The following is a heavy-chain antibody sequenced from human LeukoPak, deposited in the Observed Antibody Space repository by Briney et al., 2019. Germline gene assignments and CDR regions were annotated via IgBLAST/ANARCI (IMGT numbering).Heavy chain of an antibody. J-gene: IGHJ4*02. CDR3: ARESGQYYDSSGYYDY. CDR2: ITSSSSYI. V-gene: IGHV3-21*01. Sequence: GGSLRLSCAASGFTFSTYNMNWVRQAPGKGLEWLSSITSSSSYIYYADSVKGRFTISRDNAKNSLYLQMNSLRAEDTAVYYCARESGQYYDSSGYYDYWGQGTLVTVSS. D-gene: IGHD3-22*01. CDR1: GFTFSTYN.